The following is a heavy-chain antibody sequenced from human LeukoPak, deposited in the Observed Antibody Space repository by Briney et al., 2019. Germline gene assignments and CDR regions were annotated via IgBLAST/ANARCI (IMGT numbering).Heavy chain of an antibody. Sequence: GGALRLSCAASGFNFITSTMNWVRQAPGKGLEWVSSISSSSSSIYYADSVQGRFTISRDNAKNSLYLQMRRLRAEHTDVYYCASALEVDTWGQGTLVTVSS. CDR1: GFNFITST. V-gene: IGHV3-21*01. CDR2: ISSSSSSI. CDR3: ASALEVDT. J-gene: IGHJ5*02.